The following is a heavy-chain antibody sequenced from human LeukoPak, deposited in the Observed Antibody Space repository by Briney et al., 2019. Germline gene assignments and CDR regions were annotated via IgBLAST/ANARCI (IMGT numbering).Heavy chain of an antibody. Sequence: SETLSLTCAVYGGSFSGYYWSWIRQPPGKGREWSGEINHSGSTNYNPSLKSRVTISVDTSKNQFSLKLSSVTAADTAVYYCAREGNPKGLVPAAIDFRLDYWGQGTLVTVSS. CDR3: AREGNPKGLVPAAIDFRLDY. D-gene: IGHD2-2*01. CDR1: GGSFSGYY. CDR2: INHSGST. J-gene: IGHJ4*02. V-gene: IGHV4-34*01.